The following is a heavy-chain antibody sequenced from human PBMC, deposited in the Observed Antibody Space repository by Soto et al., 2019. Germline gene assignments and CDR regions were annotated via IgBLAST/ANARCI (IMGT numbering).Heavy chain of an antibody. CDR1: GYTNTIYY. CDR3: ASPVDLDY. Sequence: GVSVEVSCKAPGYTNTIYYMRWVRQAPGQGLEWMGIINPSGGSTSYAQKFQGRVTMTRDTSTSTVYMELSSLRSEDTAVYSRASPVDLDYWGQGTLVTVSS. V-gene: IGHV1-46*03. CDR2: INPSGGST. J-gene: IGHJ4*02.